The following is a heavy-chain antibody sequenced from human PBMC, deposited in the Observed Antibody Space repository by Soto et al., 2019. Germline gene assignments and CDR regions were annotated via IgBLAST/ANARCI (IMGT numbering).Heavy chain of an antibody. J-gene: IGHJ4*02. CDR1: RFTFSNYA. CDR3: AKDLGGRGDT. Sequence: EVQLVESGGVLVQPGGSLRLSCTASRFTFSNYAMTWVRQAPGKGLEWVSAISASGANTYYAHSVKGRFTISRDNSKNTLFLQMNSLTVEDTASYYCAKDLGGRGDTWGLGTLVTVSS. V-gene: IGHV3-23*04. D-gene: IGHD3-16*01. CDR2: ISASGANT.